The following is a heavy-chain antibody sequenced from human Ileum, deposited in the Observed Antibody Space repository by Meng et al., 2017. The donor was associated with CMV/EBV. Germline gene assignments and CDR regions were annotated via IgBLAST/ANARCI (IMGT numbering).Heavy chain of an antibody. CDR3: ARELQWESDY. CDR1: GFTFSHHA. J-gene: IGHJ4*02. CDR2: INGVGNIR. V-gene: IGHV3-23*01. Sequence: LSCAASGFTFSHHAMSWVRQAPGKGLEWVSGINGVGNIRYPAPKSVRGRFTISRDNFQNMLHLEMNSLRLEDTAVYYCARELQWESDYWGQGTLVTVSS. D-gene: IGHD1-26*01.